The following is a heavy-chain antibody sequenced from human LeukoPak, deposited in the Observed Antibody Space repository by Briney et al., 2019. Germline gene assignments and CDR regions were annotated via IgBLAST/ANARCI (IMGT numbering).Heavy chain of an antibody. Sequence: GGSLRLSCAASGFTVSRNYMTWVRQAPGKGLEWVSIIYNDCSTYYADSVQGGFTISRDSSKNTLYLQMISLRVEDTAVYHCARVSTRYPDYWGQGTLFNLSS. V-gene: IGHV3-66*01. J-gene: IGHJ4*02. D-gene: IGHD3-9*01. CDR3: ARVSTRYPDY. CDR1: GFTVSRNY. CDR2: IYNDCST.